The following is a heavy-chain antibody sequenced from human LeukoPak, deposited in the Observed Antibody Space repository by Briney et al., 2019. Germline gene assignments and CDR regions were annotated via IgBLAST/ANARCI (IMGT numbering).Heavy chain of an antibody. D-gene: IGHD6-19*01. Sequence: KPSETLSLTCAVYGGSFSGYYWSWIRQPPGKGLEWIGEINHSGSTNYNPSLKSRVTISVDTSKNQFSLKLSSVTAADTAVYYCARGSVAVSSWFDPWGQGTLVTVSS. J-gene: IGHJ5*02. CDR1: GGSFSGYY. CDR3: ARGSVAVSSWFDP. CDR2: INHSGST. V-gene: IGHV4-34*01.